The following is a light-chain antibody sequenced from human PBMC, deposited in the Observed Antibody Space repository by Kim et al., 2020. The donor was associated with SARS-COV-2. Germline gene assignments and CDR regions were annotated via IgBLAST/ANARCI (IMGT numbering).Light chain of an antibody. CDR3: LQHNTYPWS. V-gene: IGKV1-17*02. CDR1: QDIGND. CDR2: DAS. J-gene: IGKJ1*01. Sequence: ASIGDRVTITCRTSQDIGNDLAWYQQGPGKAPKRLIYDASTLQSGVPSTFSGGGSGTEFTLTINNLRPEDFATYYCLQHNTYPWSFGQGTKVDIK.